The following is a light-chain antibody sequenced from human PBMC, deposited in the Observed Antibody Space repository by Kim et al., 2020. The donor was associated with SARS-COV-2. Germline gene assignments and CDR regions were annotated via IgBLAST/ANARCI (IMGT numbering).Light chain of an antibody. Sequence: ALGQTVRFTCQGDSLRRYYASWYQQKPGQAPVLVMFAKNNRPSGIPDRISGSSSGNTASLTISGAQAEDEADYYCKSRDSSGDRLVFGGGTQLTVL. CDR2: AKN. CDR3: KSRDSSGDRLV. J-gene: IGLJ3*02. CDR1: SLRRYY. V-gene: IGLV3-19*01.